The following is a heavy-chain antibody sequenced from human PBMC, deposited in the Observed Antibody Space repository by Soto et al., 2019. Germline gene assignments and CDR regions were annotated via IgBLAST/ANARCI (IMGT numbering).Heavy chain of an antibody. CDR3: ARESPQIYSYAHNFDY. V-gene: IGHV4-4*02. Sequence: QVQLQESGPGLVKPSGTLSLTCAVSGGSISSSNWWSWVRQPPGKGLEWIGEIYHSGSTNYNPSLKSQVTISVDKSKNQFSLKLSSVTAADTAVYYCARESPQIYSYAHNFDYWGQGTLVTVSS. CDR1: GGSISSSNW. J-gene: IGHJ4*02. CDR2: IYHSGST. D-gene: IGHD5-18*01.